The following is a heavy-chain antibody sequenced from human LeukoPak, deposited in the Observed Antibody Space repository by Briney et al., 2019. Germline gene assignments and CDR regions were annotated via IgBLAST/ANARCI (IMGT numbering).Heavy chain of an antibody. J-gene: IGHJ4*02. V-gene: IGHV3-7*01. CDR3: ARGKDGDYAYLDY. CDR1: GFTFSSFW. D-gene: IGHD4-17*01. CDR2: IKQDGSEK. Sequence: TGGSLRLSCAASGFTFSSFWMSRVRQAPGKGLEWVAHIKQDGSEKYYVDSVKGRFTISRDNAKNSVYLQMNSLRGEDTAFYYCARGKDGDYAYLDYWGQGTLVTVSS.